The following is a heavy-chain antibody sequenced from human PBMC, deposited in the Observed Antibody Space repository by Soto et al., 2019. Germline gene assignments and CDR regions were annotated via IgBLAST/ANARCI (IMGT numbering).Heavy chain of an antibody. Sequence: ASVKVSCKASGYTFTSCYMHWVRQAPGQGLEWMGIINPSGGSTSYAQKFQGRVTMTRDTSTSTVYMEVRSLRSEDTAVYYCAREIVVVRAALNWFDPWGQGTLVTVSS. CDR3: AREIVVVRAALNWFDP. CDR1: GYTFTSCY. V-gene: IGHV1-46*01. CDR2: INPSGGST. J-gene: IGHJ5*02. D-gene: IGHD2-2*01.